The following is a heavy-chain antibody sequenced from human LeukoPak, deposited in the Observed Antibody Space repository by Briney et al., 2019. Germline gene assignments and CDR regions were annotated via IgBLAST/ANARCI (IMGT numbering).Heavy chain of an antibody. CDR1: GGSISSGDYY. J-gene: IGHJ4*02. Sequence: SQTLSLTCTVSGGSISSGDYYWRWIRQPPGKGLEWIGYIYYSGRTYYNPSLNSRITISVDTSKNQFSLKLSSVTAADTAVYYCARGVVVVPAIGHPDYWGQGTLVTVSS. D-gene: IGHD2-2*01. V-gene: IGHV4-30-4*08. CDR2: IYYSGRT. CDR3: ARGVVVVPAIGHPDY.